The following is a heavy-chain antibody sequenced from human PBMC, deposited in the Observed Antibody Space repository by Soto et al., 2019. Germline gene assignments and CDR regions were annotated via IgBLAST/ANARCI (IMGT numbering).Heavy chain of an antibody. CDR1: GYIFSDYG. CDR2: INAGNGDT. CDR3: ARDSSPYYDFWSGFYTYFDY. Sequence: ASVKVSCTTSGYIFSDYGIHWVRQAPGHGLEWMGYINAGNGDTRYSPKFKGRLTITRDTSASTAYMDLASLEVKDTAVYYCARDSSPYYDFWSGFYTYFDYWGQGALVTVSS. D-gene: IGHD3-3*01. J-gene: IGHJ4*02. V-gene: IGHV1-3*01.